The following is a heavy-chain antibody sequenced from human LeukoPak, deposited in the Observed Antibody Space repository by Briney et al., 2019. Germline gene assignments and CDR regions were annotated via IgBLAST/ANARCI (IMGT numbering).Heavy chain of an antibody. D-gene: IGHD2/OR15-2a*01. CDR1: GFTFSSYA. Sequence: PGGSLSLSCAASGFTFSSYAMSWVRQAPGKGLEWISYITGSGDTIYYADSVKGRFTISRDNAKNSLFLQMNSLTADDTAVYYCARERTTIVSGTTIGAYWGQGTLVTVSS. V-gene: IGHV3-48*03. CDR3: ARERTTIVSGTTIGAY. CDR2: ITGSGDTI. J-gene: IGHJ4*02.